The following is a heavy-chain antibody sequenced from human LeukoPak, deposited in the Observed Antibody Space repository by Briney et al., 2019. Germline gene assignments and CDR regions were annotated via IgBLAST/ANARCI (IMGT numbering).Heavy chain of an antibody. CDR3: ARHRYYYDSSGYYYQP. V-gene: IGHV4-59*01. Sequence: PSETLSLTCTVSGASISSCYWSWIRQPPGKGLEWIGYIYYSGSTNYNPSLKSRVTISVDTSKNQFSLRLSSVTAADTAVYYCARHRYYYDSSGYYYQPWGQGTLVTVSS. CDR2: IYYSGST. D-gene: IGHD3-22*01. CDR1: GASISSCY. J-gene: IGHJ5*02.